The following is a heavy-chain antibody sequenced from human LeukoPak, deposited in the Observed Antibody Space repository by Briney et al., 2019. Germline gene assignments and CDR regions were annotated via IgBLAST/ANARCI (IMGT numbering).Heavy chain of an antibody. V-gene: IGHV3-23*01. CDR3: AKRLVTLTYGVDV. D-gene: IGHD4-23*01. J-gene: IGHJ6*02. CDR1: GFTFIRSA. CDR2: ITGSGENT. Sequence: GGSLILSCAASGFTFIRSAMTWVRHTPGKGLEWVSTITGSGENTYYADSVKGRFTISRENSKNTLYLQMNSLRADDTAVYYCAKRLVTLTYGVDVWGQGTTVTVSS.